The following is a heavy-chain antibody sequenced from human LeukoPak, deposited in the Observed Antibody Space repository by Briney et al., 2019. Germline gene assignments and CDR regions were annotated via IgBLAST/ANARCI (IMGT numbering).Heavy chain of an antibody. CDR3: ARGNPFDY. D-gene: IGHD1-14*01. J-gene: IGHJ4*02. V-gene: IGHV3-48*02. CDR1: GFTFKAHA. CDR2: ISSGSHTI. Sequence: QAGGSLRLSCAASGFTFKAHAMNWVRQAPGKGLEWVSYISSGSHTINYSDSVKGRFTISRDNAKNSLYLQMNSLRDEDTAMYYCARGNPFDYWGQGTLVTVSS.